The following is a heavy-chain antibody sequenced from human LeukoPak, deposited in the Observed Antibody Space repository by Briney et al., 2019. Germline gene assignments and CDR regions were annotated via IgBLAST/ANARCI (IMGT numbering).Heavy chain of an antibody. Sequence: PGGSLRLSCAASGFTFDDYAMHWVRQAPGKGLEWVSGISWNSGSIGYADSVKGRFTISRDNAKNSLYLQMNSLRAEDTALYYCVTSRFRVSSRRSGYWGQGTLVTVSS. CDR2: ISWNSGSI. V-gene: IGHV3-9*01. D-gene: IGHD6-13*01. CDR3: VTSRFRVSSRRSGY. J-gene: IGHJ4*02. CDR1: GFTFDDYA.